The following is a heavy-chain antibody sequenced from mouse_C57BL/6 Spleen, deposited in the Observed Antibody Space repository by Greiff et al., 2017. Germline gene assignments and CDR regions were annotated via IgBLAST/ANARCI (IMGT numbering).Heavy chain of an antibody. CDR2: ICTYYGEA. CDR3: ARSTMVTTASNY. Sequence: VQLQQSGPELVRPGVSVKISCKGSGYTFTDYALHWVKQSHAKSLEWIGVICTYYGEASYNQQFKDKATMTIDKSSSTAYMELARLTSEDSAVKYCARSTMVTTASNYWGQGTTLTVSS. CDR1: GYTFTDYA. V-gene: IGHV1-67*01. J-gene: IGHJ2*01. D-gene: IGHD2-2*01.